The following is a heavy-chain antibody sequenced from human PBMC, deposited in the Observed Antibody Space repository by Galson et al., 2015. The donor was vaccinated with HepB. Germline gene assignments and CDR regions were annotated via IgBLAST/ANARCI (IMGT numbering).Heavy chain of an antibody. CDR1: GFTFTSSA. V-gene: IGHV1-58*02. CDR2: IVVGSGNT. Sequence: SVKVSCKASGFTFTSSAMQWVRQARGQRLEWIGWIVVGSGNTNYAQKFQERVTITRDMSTSTAYMELSSLRAEDTAVYYCARDPMVRGVRLMDVWGQGTTVTVSS. CDR3: ARDPMVRGVRLMDV. D-gene: IGHD3-10*01. J-gene: IGHJ6*02.